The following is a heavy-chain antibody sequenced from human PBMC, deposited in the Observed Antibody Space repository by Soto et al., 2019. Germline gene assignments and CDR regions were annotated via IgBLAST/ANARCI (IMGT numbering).Heavy chain of an antibody. D-gene: IGHD2-15*01. CDR3: VPRPYCSGGSCYRDAFDI. CDR2: IKHSGST. J-gene: IGHJ3*02. V-gene: IGHV4-34*01. Sequence: QVQLQQWGAGLLKPSETLSLTCAVYGRSFSGYYWSWIRQPPGKGLGWIGEIKHSGSTNYNPSLKSRVTISVDTTKNQFSLKLSSVTAADAAVYYCVPRPYCSGGSCYRDAFDIWGQGTMVTVSS. CDR1: GRSFSGYY.